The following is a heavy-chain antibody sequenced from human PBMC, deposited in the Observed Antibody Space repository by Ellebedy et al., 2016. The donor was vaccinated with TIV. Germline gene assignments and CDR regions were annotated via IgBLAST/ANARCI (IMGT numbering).Heavy chain of an antibody. Sequence: GESLKISCEASGFTFSNSHLNWVRQAPGKGLEWVSYISTGSRNIHYADSVKGRFTISRDNAKKSLYLHMNSLRDEDTAVYYCARDGAYNYDTYWYFDLWGRGTLVTVSS. CDR1: GFTFSNSH. CDR2: ISTGSRNI. J-gene: IGHJ2*01. V-gene: IGHV3-48*02. CDR3: ARDGAYNYDTYWYFDL. D-gene: IGHD5-18*01.